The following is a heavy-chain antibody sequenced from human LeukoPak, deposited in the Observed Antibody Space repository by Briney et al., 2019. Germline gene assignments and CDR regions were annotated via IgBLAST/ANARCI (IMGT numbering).Heavy chain of an antibody. V-gene: IGHV1-24*01. CDR2: FDPEDGET. CDR3: ARSLEDSSGWFYNWFDP. CDR1: GYTLTELS. D-gene: IGHD6-19*01. Sequence: ASVKVSCKVSGYTLTELSMHWVRQAPGKGLEWMGGFDPEDGETIYAQKFQGRVTMTRNTSISTAYMELSSLRSDDTAVYYCARSLEDSSGWFYNWFDPWGQGTLVTVSS. J-gene: IGHJ5*02.